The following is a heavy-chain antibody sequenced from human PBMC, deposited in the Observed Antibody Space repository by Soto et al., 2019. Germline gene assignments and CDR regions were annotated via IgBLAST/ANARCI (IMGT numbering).Heavy chain of an antibody. V-gene: IGHV1-8*01. CDR2: MNPNSGNT. Sequence: ASVKVSCKASGYTFTSYDINWVRQATGQGLEWMGWMNPNSGNTGYAQKFQGRVTMTRNTSISTAYMELSSLRSEDTAVYYCARVPRIRYCSGGSCTIGYWGQGTLVTVSS. J-gene: IGHJ4*02. D-gene: IGHD2-15*01. CDR3: ARVPRIRYCSGGSCTIGY. CDR1: GYTFTSYD.